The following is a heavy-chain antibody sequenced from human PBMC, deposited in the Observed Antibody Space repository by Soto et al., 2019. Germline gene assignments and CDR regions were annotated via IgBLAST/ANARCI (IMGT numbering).Heavy chain of an antibody. D-gene: IGHD6-19*01. CDR3: ARAPLGSGWDYYYYYGMDV. Sequence: QVQLVQSGAEVKKPGSSVKVSCKASGGTFSSYAISWVRQAPGQGLEWMGGIIPIFGTANYAQKFQGRVTITADESTSTDYMELSSLRSEDTAVYYCARAPLGSGWDYYYYYGMDVWGQGTTVTVSS. CDR1: GGTFSSYA. CDR2: IIPIFGTA. V-gene: IGHV1-69*12. J-gene: IGHJ6*02.